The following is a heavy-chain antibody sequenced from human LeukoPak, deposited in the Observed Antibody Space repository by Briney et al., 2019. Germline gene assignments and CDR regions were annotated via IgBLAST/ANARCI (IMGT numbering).Heavy chain of an antibody. Sequence: SETLSLTCTVSGGSISSYYWSWIRQPAGKGLEWIGRIYTSGSTNYNPSLKSRVTMSVDTSKNQFSLKLSSVTAADTAMYYCARDVGYYDSSGYYDAFDIWGQGTMVTVSS. CDR2: IYTSGST. CDR3: ARDVGYYDSSGYYDAFDI. D-gene: IGHD3-22*01. V-gene: IGHV4-4*07. J-gene: IGHJ3*02. CDR1: GGSISSYY.